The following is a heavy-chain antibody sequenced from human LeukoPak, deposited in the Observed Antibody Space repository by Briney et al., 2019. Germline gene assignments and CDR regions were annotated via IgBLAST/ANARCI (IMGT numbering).Heavy chain of an antibody. Sequence: GSSVKVSCKASGGTFSSYAISWVRQAPGQGLEWMGGIIPIIGKANYAQKFQGRVTITTDASTSTAYMELSSLISEDTSGYYCERGRPRLDVSGKGTTCTASS. CDR2: IIPIIGKA. CDR3: ERGRPRLDV. V-gene: IGHV1-69*05. CDR1: GGTFSSYA. J-gene: IGHJ6*03.